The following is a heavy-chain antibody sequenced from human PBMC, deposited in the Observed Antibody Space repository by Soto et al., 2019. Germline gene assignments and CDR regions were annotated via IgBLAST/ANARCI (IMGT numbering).Heavy chain of an antibody. CDR3: ARGGYSYGPAGDYFDY. D-gene: IGHD5-18*01. CDR1: GGTFSSYA. J-gene: IGHJ4*02. V-gene: IGHV1-69*06. CDR2: IIPIFGTA. Sequence: SVKVSCKASGGTFSSYAISWVRQAPGQGLEWMGGIIPIFGTANYAQKFQGRVTITADKSTSTAYMELSSLRSEDTAVYYCARGGYSYGPAGDYFDYWGQGTLVTVSS.